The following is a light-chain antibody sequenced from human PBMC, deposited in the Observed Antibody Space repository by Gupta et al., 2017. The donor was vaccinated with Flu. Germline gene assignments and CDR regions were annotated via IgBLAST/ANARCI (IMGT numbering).Light chain of an antibody. J-gene: IGLJ2*01. V-gene: IGLV2-11*01. CDR1: TSDVGGYKY. CDR2: DVS. CDR3: CSYAGSNTGV. Sequence: QSALTPPRAASRSPGQPVTISCTGPTSDVGGYKYVSWYQQHPGKAPKLLTYDVSKRPSGVPDRFSGSKSGNTASLTISGLQADDEADYYCCSYAGSNTGVFGGGTKLTVL.